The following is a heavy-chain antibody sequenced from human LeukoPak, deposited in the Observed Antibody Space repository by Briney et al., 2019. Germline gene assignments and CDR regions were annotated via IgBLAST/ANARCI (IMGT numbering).Heavy chain of an antibody. CDR1: GFTFSNYA. J-gene: IGHJ4*02. Sequence: TGGSLRLSCAASGFTFSNYAVHWVRQAPGKGLEWVAIISYDGRHEYYADSVKGRFTISRDTSKNTLYLQMSSLRPEDTAVYYCAKDMGPSVLGSGWPFDYWGQGTLVTVSS. CDR3: AKDMGPSVLGSGWPFDY. D-gene: IGHD6-19*01. V-gene: IGHV3-30*18. CDR2: ISYDGRHE.